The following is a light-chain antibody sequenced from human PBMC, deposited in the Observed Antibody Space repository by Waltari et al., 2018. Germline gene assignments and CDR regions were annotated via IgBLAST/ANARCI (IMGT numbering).Light chain of an antibody. J-gene: IGKJ4*01. CDR2: GTS. V-gene: IGKV3-20*01. CDR3: QQYDGEVVT. CDR1: QSVTRIP. Sequence: EIVLTQSPGTLSLSPGERATLPCWASQSVTRIPLTWYQQILGQAPRPLFYGTSSRATGLPYRFSGSGSGTDFTLTISRLEPEDFAVYYCQQYDGEVVTFGGGTKVEI.